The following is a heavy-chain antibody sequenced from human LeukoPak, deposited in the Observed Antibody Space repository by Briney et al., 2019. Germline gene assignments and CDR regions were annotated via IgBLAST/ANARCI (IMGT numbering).Heavy chain of an antibody. CDR1: GFTFDDYA. D-gene: IGHD4-17*01. V-gene: IGHV3-9*01. CDR2: ISWNSGSI. J-gene: IGHJ4*02. CDR3: ARVRTTVTYYFDY. Sequence: PGGSLRLSCAASGFTFDDYAMHWVRQAPGKGLEWVSGISWNSGSIGYADSVKGRFTISRDNAKNSLYLQMNSLRAEDTAVYYCARVRTTVTYYFDYWGQGTLVTVSS.